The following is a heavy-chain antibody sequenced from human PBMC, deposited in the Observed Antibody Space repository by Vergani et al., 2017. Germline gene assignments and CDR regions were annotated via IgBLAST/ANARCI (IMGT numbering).Heavy chain of an antibody. V-gene: IGHV3-7*01. D-gene: IGHD3-3*01. Sequence: VQLVESGGGLVKPGGSLRLSCAASGFTFSSYWMSWVRQAPGKGLEWVANIKQDGSEKYYVDSVKGRFTISRENAKNSLYLQMNSLRAEDTAVYYCARVSDFWSGYHGGGYYYYGMDVWGQGTTVTVSS. CDR2: IKQDGSEK. CDR3: ARVSDFWSGYHGGGYYYYGMDV. CDR1: GFTFSSYW. J-gene: IGHJ6*02.